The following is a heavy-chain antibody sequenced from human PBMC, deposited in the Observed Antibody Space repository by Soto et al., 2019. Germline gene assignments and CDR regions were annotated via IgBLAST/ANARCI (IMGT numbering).Heavy chain of an antibody. V-gene: IGHV1-2*02. CDR3: AKDLTRQLAYWLDP. D-gene: IGHD6-6*01. CDR1: GFSFTGYY. Sequence: ASVKVSCKASGFSFTGYYIHWLRQAPGQGLEWMGWINAHSGGTEYAQKFQGRVTLTRDTSISTAYMTLSSLRSDDTAIYYCAKDLTRQLAYWLDPWGQGTQVTVSS. CDR2: INAHSGGT. J-gene: IGHJ5*02.